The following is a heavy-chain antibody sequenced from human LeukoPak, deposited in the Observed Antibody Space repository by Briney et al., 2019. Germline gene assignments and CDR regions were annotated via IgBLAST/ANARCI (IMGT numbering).Heavy chain of an antibody. V-gene: IGHV3-7*01. CDR3: ARSGSPDLKSLKYAFDI. CDR2: IKQDGSEK. J-gene: IGHJ3*02. CDR1: GFTFSSHW. Sequence: HPGGSLRLSCAASGFTFSSHWMTWVRQAPGKGLEWLADIKQDGSEKYYVDSVKGRFTISRDNSKNTLYLQMGSLRAEDMAVYYCARSGSPDLKSLKYAFDIWGQGTMVTVSS. D-gene: IGHD5-12*01.